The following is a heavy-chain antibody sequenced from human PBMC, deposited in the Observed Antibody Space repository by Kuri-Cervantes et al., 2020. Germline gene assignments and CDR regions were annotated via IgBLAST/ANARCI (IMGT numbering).Heavy chain of an antibody. CDR1: GYSFTSYG. CDR3: ARIAAAGENFYYYYYMDV. Sequence: ASVKVSCKASGYSFTSYGISWVRQAPGQGLEWMGWISVYTGYTNYAQKFQGRVNMTTDTSTSTAYMELRSLRSDDTAVYYCARIAAAGENFYYYYYMDVWGKGTTVTVSS. V-gene: IGHV1-18*01. CDR2: ISVYTGYT. J-gene: IGHJ6*03. D-gene: IGHD6-13*01.